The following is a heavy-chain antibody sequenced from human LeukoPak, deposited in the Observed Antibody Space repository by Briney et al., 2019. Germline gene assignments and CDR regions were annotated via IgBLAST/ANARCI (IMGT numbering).Heavy chain of an antibody. CDR1: GYTFTSYD. V-gene: IGHV1-18*01. D-gene: IGHD3-22*01. J-gene: IGHJ4*02. Sequence: GASVTVSCKTSGYTFTSYDIPWVRQAPAQGLEWVGWISAYNGNTNYAQKLQGRLTPTTDTSTSTAYMELRSLRSDDTAVYYCARTNVYYYDSSDYYPYFDYWGQGTLVTVSS. CDR3: ARTNVYYYDSSDYYPYFDY. CDR2: ISAYNGNT.